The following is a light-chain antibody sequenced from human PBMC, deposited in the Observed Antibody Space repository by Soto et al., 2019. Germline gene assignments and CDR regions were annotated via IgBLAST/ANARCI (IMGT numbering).Light chain of an antibody. J-gene: IGLJ2*01. CDR2: ADS. Sequence: SYELTQPPSVSVAPGQTARITCGGINIGSKTVHWYQRKPGQAPVLVVYADSDRPSGIPERFSGSNSGNTATLTISRVDAGHEADYYCQVWDSSSDHPVFGGGTKLTVL. CDR3: QVWDSSSDHPV. CDR1: NIGSKT. V-gene: IGLV3-21*02.